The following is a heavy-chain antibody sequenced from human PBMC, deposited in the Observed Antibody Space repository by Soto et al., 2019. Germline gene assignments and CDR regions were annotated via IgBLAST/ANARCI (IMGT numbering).Heavy chain of an antibody. Sequence: EVQLVESGGGLVKPGGSLRLSCAASGFTFGNAWMNWVRQTPGKGLEWVGRIKSKTDGGTADYAAPVKGRFTISRDDSKNALYLQMNSLKTEDIAVYYCTTDRGHMYDFDYWGQGTLVPVSS. CDR1: GFTFGNAW. CDR2: IKSKTDGGTA. D-gene: IGHD5-18*01. V-gene: IGHV3-15*01. CDR3: TTDRGHMYDFDY. J-gene: IGHJ4*02.